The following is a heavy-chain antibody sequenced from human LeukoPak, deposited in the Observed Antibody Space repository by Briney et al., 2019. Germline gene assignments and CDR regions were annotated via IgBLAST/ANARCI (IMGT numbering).Heavy chain of an antibody. CDR2: ISTSSTYI. V-gene: IGHV3-21*01. J-gene: IGHJ4*02. D-gene: IGHD1-20*01. CDR3: ARDPPFIIGTTFFDY. CDR1: GFTFSGYS. Sequence: PGGSLRLSCEASGFTFSGYSMNWVRQAPGKGLEWVSSISTSSTYIYYADSVKGRFTISRDNAKNSLYLQMNSLRAEDTAVYYCARDPPFIIGTTFFDYWGQGTLVTVSS.